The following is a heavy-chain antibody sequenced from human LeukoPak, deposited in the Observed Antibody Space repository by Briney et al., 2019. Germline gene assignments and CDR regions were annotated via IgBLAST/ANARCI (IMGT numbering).Heavy chain of an antibody. V-gene: IGHV4-59*11. CDR1: GGSISSHY. Sequence: SETLSLTCTVSGGSISSHYWSWIRQPPGKGLEWIAYLFDSVTTKDNPSLQSRLTLSADTSKNQFSLRLSSVTAADTAVYYCATIKRGSSFGYFDFWGQGIKVTVSS. CDR3: ATIKRGSSFGYFDF. D-gene: IGHD5-18*01. CDR2: LFDSVTT. J-gene: IGHJ4*02.